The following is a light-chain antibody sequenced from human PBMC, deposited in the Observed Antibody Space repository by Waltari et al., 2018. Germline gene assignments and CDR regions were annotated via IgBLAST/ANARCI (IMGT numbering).Light chain of an antibody. Sequence: EIVLTQSPANLSLFPGDSATLSCRASQSISNYLAWYHQKPGQAPRLLIYDASNRATGIPGRFSGSGSGTDFTLTISSLEPEDFAVYYCHQRSIWPNTCGLGTKLEIK. CDR3: HQRSIWPNT. CDR1: QSISNY. CDR2: DAS. V-gene: IGKV3-11*01. J-gene: IGKJ2*01.